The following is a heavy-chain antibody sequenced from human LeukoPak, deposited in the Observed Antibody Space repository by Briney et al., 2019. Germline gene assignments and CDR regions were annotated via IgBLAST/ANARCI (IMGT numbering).Heavy chain of an antibody. CDR1: GGSFSGYY. D-gene: IGHD6-13*01. Sequence: SETLSLTCAVYGGSFSGYYWSWIRQPPGKGLEWIGEINHSGSTNYNPSLKSRVTISVDTSKNQFSLKLSSVTAADTAVYYCARGRSGWRQLVRPNWFDPWGQGTLVTVSS. J-gene: IGHJ5*02. CDR3: ARGRSGWRQLVRPNWFDP. V-gene: IGHV4-34*01. CDR2: INHSGST.